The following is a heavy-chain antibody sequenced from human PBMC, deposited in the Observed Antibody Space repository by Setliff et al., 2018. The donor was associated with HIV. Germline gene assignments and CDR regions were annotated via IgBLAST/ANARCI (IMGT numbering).Heavy chain of an antibody. D-gene: IGHD2-2*01. V-gene: IGHV1-18*01. CDR3: ARWSCGRATSYAPTYNWFDP. J-gene: IGHJ5*02. CDR1: GYTFTSYG. Sequence: ASVKVSCQASGYTFTSYGIRWVRKAPGQGLEWMGWISAYNGHTNYAQKLQGRVTMTTDTSTSTTYMELTSLRSDDTAVYYCARWSCGRATSYAPTYNWFDPWGQGTLVTVSS. CDR2: ISAYNGHT.